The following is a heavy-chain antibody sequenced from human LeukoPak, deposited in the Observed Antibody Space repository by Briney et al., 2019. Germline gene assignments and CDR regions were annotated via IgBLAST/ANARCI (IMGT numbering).Heavy chain of an antibody. CDR3: ARELIMDYSKNGGPFDY. V-gene: IGHV3-7*01. Sequence: PGGSLRLSCAASGFTFSSYWMSWVRQAPGKGLEWVANIKQDGSEKYYVDSVKGRFTISRDNAKNSLYLQMNSLRAEDTAVHYCARELIMDYSKNGGPFDYWGQGTLVTVSS. J-gene: IGHJ4*02. CDR1: GFTFSSYW. D-gene: IGHD4-11*01. CDR2: IKQDGSEK.